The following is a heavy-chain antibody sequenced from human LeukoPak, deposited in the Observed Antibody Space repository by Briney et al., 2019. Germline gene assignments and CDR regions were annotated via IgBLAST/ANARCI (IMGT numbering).Heavy chain of an antibody. D-gene: IGHD3-22*01. V-gene: IGHV3-7*03. Sequence: PGGSLRLSCAASGFTFSSYWMSWVRQAPGKGLEWVANIKQDGSEKYYVDSVKGRFTISRDNAKNSLYLQMNSLRAEDTALYYCARGLRDYYDSSGLDAFDIWGQGTMVTVSS. CDR1: GFTFSSYW. CDR3: ARGLRDYYDSSGLDAFDI. CDR2: IKQDGSEK. J-gene: IGHJ3*02.